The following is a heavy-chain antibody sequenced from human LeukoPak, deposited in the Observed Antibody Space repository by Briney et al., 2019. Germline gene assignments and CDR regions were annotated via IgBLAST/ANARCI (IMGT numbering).Heavy chain of an antibody. CDR3: ASQYCSGGSCYSQFDY. CDR2: INPNSGGT. Sequence: ASVKVSCKASGYTFTGYYMHWVRQAPGQGLEWMGWINPNSGGTHCAQKFQGRVTMTRDTSISTAYMELSRLRSDDTAVYYCASQYCSGGSCYSQFDYWGQGTLVTVSS. CDR1: GYTFTGYY. J-gene: IGHJ4*02. D-gene: IGHD2-15*01. V-gene: IGHV1-2*02.